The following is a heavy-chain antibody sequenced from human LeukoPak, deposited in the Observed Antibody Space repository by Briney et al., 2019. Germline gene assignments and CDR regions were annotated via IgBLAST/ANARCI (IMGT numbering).Heavy chain of an antibody. D-gene: IGHD2-2*01. CDR2: IRYDGSNK. V-gene: IGHV3-30*02. CDR3: AKLVVPAAPVDY. Sequence: PGGSLRLSCAASGFTFSSYGMHWVRQAPGKGLEWVAFIRYDGSNKYYADSVKGRFTISRDNSKNTLYLQMNSLRAEDTAVYYCAKLVVPAAPVDYWGQGTLVTVSS. J-gene: IGHJ4*02. CDR1: GFTFSSYG.